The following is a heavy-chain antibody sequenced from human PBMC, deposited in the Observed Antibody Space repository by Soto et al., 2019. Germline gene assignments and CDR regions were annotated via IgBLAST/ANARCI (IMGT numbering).Heavy chain of an antibody. CDR1: GGSISGYY. CDR2: IYYSGSS. Sequence: QLQLQESGPGLLKPSETLSLTCTVSGGSISGYYWSWIRQPPGKGLEWIAYIYYSGSSNSNPSLKSRVTISVDTSMNQFSLKLSSVTAADTAVYYCARHSNEYRKSLDYWGQGTLVTVSS. J-gene: IGHJ4*02. CDR3: ARHSNEYRKSLDY. V-gene: IGHV4-59*08. D-gene: IGHD1-1*01.